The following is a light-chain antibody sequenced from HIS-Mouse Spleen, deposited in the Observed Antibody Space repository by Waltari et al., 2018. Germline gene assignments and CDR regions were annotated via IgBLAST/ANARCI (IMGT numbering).Light chain of an antibody. CDR3: SSYAGSNNWV. J-gene: IGLJ2*01. CDR1: SSDVGGYNY. V-gene: IGLV2-8*01. Sequence: QSALTQPPSASGSPGQSVTISCTGTSSDVGGYNYVSWYQQHPGKAPKLMIYEVSKLPSGVPVRFSGSKSGNTASLTVSGLQAEDEADYYCSSYAGSNNWVFGGGTKLTVL. CDR2: EVS.